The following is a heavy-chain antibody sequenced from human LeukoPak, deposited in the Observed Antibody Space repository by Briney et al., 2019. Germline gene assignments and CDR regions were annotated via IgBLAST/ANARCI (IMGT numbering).Heavy chain of an antibody. V-gene: IGHV3-30*02. CDR2: IQYDGSNK. CDR1: GFTFSGYD. J-gene: IGHJ6*03. CDR3: AKVENLSGYWRATHYYYMFV. D-gene: IGHD3-9*01. Sequence: PGGSLRLSCAASGFTFSGYDMHWVRQAPGKGLEWMGCIQYDGSNKYYADSVKGRITISRDTSNNTLYMLLNRPRAEDTAVYCCAKVENLSGYWRATHYYYMFVWWGGTTLTISS.